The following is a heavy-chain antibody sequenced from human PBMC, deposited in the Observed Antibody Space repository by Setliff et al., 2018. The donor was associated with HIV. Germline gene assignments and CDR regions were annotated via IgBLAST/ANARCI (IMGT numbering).Heavy chain of an antibody. D-gene: IGHD3-3*01. V-gene: IGHV4-4*07. CDR1: GDSINTPFW. J-gene: IGHJ5*02. Sequence: SETLSLTCTVSGDSINTPFWWSWIRQPAGKGLEWIGRVTNTGDTSYNPSLKSRVTISMDTSKHLFSLKLTSVTAAGTAVYFCAKGSGPPWFDPWGQGTLVTVSS. CDR3: AKGSGPPWFDP. CDR2: VTNTGDT.